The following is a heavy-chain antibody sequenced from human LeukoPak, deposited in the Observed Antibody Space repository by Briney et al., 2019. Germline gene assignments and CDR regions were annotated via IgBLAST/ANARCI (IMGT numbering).Heavy chain of an antibody. CDR2: INHSGST. CDR1: GVSFSGYY. J-gene: IGHJ4*02. D-gene: IGHD6-19*01. Sequence: SETLSLTCAVYGVSFSGYYWSWIRQPPGKGLEWIGEINHSGSTNYNPSLKSRVTISVDTSKNQCSLKLSSVTAADTAVYYCARGASGYSSGWYKTGYFDYWGQGTLVTVSS. V-gene: IGHV4-34*01. CDR3: ARGASGYSSGWYKTGYFDY.